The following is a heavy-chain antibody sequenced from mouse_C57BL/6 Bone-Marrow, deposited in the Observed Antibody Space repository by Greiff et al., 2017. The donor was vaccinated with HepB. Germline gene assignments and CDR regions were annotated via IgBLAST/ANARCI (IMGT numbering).Heavy chain of an antibody. V-gene: IGHV1-50*01. J-gene: IGHJ2*01. CDR2: IDPSDSYT. D-gene: IGHD1-1*01. CDR1: GYTFTSYW. Sequence: QVQLQQPGAELVKPGASVKLSCKASGYTFTSYWMQWVKQRPGQGLEWIGEIDPSDSYTNYNQKFKGKATLTVDTSSSTAYMQLSSLTSEDAAVDYCARSLYYCGGSYSDFDCWGKGTTLTVAS. CDR3: ARSLYYCGGSYSDFDC.